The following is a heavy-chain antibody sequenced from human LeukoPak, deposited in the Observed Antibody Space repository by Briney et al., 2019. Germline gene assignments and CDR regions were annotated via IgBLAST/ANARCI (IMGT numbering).Heavy chain of an antibody. Sequence: GGSLRLSCAASGFTFSSYGMHWVRQAPGKGLEWVAVISYDESNEYYADSVKGRFTISRDDSNNTLYLQMNSLRAEDTAVYYCAKVQDYGNYYYGMDVWGKGATVTVSS. V-gene: IGHV3-30*18. CDR2: ISYDESNE. D-gene: IGHD4-17*01. CDR3: AKVQDYGNYYYGMDV. CDR1: GFTFSSYG. J-gene: IGHJ6*04.